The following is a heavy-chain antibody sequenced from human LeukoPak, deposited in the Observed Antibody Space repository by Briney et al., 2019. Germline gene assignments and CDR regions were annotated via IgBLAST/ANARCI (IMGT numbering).Heavy chain of an antibody. CDR3: ARDQGEMATIPDY. D-gene: IGHD5-24*01. Sequence: ASVKVSCRASGYTFTGYYMHWVRQAPGQGLEWMGWINPNSGGTNYAQKSQGRVTMTRDTSIATAYMELSRLRSDDTAVYYCARDQGEMATIPDYWGQGTLVTVSS. CDR1: GYTFTGYY. V-gene: IGHV1-2*02. J-gene: IGHJ4*02. CDR2: INPNSGGT.